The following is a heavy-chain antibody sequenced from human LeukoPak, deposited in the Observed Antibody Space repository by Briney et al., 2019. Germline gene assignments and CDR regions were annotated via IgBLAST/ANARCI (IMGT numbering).Heavy chain of an antibody. CDR2: IYYSGST. Sequence: SETLSLTCTVSGGSISSSSYYWGWIRQPPGKGLEWIGSIYYSGSTYYNPSLKSRVTISVDTSKNQFSLKLSSVTAADTAVNYCARTDYDILTGYLYYFDYWGQGTLVTVSS. V-gene: IGHV4-39*01. D-gene: IGHD3-9*01. CDR1: GGSISSSSYY. CDR3: ARTDYDILTGYLYYFDY. J-gene: IGHJ4*02.